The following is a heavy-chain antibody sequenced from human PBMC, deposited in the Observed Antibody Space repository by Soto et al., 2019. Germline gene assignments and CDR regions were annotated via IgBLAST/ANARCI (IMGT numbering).Heavy chain of an antibody. J-gene: IGHJ4*02. Sequence: QITFKESVPTLVKPTQTLTLTCTFAGFSLSTSGVGVGWIRQPPGKALEWVALIYGDEDKGYTPSLKSRLTITNDTSKNQVLLIMTKMDTVDTAAYYGAHRPGVGVAHFDYWGQGTLVTVSS. CDR1: GFSLSTSGVG. V-gene: IGHV2-5*02. D-gene: IGHD1-26*01. CDR2: IYGDEDK. CDR3: AHRPGVGVAHFDY.